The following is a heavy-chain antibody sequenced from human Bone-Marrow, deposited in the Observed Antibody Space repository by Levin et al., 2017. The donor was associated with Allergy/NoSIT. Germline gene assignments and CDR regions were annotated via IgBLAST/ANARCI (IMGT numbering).Heavy chain of an antibody. CDR3: ARDTTNWYFDL. CDR1: GFTISGYS. D-gene: IGHD1-26*01. Sequence: PGGSLRLSCVASGFTISGYSMHWVRQAPGKGLEWVAVIWHDGSNKYYGDSVKGRFTISRDNSRDTLYLQMNSLRAEDTAVYQCARDTTNWYFDLWGRGTLVTVSS. CDR2: IWHDGSNK. J-gene: IGHJ2*01. V-gene: IGHV3-33*01.